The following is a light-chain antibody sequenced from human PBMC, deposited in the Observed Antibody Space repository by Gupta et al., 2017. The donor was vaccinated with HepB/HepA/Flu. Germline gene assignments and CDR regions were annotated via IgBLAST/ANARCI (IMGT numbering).Light chain of an antibody. CDR3: QVRDTRTDHVS. CDR2: EDT. J-gene: IGLJ2*01. Sequence: SYVLTQPSSVSVAPGKTATLTCGGKDIETKSVHWYQQRPGQAPVWVVYEDTDRPSGIPERFAGSNAANTASLNITRVEAGDEADDYCQVRDTRTDHVSFGGGTKLTVL. CDR1: DIETKS. V-gene: IGLV3-21*03.